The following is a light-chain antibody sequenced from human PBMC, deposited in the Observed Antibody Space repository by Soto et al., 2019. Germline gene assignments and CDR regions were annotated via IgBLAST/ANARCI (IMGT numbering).Light chain of an antibody. CDR1: QGISNY. J-gene: IGKJ3*01. CDR2: AAS. CDR3: QTYNSDPLT. Sequence: DIQMTQSPSSLSASVGDRVTITCRVSQGISNYLAWYQQKPGKVPKVLIYAASTLQSGVPSRFSGSGSGTDFTLTISSLQPEDVATYYCQTYNSDPLTFGPGTKVDIK. V-gene: IGKV1-27*01.